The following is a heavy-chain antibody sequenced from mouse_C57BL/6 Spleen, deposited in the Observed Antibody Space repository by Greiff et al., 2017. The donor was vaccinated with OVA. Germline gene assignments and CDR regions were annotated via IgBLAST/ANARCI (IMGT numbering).Heavy chain of an antibody. J-gene: IGHJ4*01. CDR3: AKLSSAMDY. V-gene: IGHV2-3*01. Sequence: QVQLKESGPGLVAPSQSLSITCTVSGFSLTSYGVSWVRQPPGKGLEWLGVIWGDGSTNYHSALISRLSISKDNSKSQVFLKLNSLQTEYTATYYCAKLSSAMDYWGQGTSVTVSS. CDR1: GFSLTSYG. CDR2: IWGDGST. D-gene: IGHD1-1*01.